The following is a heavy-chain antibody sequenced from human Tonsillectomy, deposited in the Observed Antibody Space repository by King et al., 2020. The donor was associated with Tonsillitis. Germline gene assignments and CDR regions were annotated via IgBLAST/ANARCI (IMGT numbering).Heavy chain of an antibody. CDR3: TRVRTVGFDAFDI. Sequence: VQLVESGGGLVQPGGSLILSCAASGFTFSSYWMHWVRQAPVKGLVCVSRIKSDVSSTSYAYSVKGRFTISRDNAKNTRYLQMNSLRAEDTAVYFCTRVRTVGFDAFDIWGQGTMVTVSS. CDR1: GFTFSSYW. D-gene: IGHD1/OR15-1a*01. J-gene: IGHJ3*02. CDR2: IKSDVSST. V-gene: IGHV3-74*01.